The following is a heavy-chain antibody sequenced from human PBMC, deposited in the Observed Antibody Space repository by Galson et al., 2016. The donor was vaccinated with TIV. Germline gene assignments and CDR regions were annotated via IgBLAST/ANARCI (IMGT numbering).Heavy chain of an antibody. D-gene: IGHD2-21*01. CDR2: IHSGGST. CDR3: ARERRFCGNECYLYYYYGMDV. CDR1: GFTVSDNY. V-gene: IGHV3-66*02. Sequence: SLRLSCAASGFTVSDNYMTWVRRAPGKGLEWVSMIHSGGSTHYADSVKGRFTISRDNSTNTLYLHMNSLRAEDTAVYYCARERRFCGNECYLYYYYGMDVWGQGTTVTVSS. J-gene: IGHJ6*02.